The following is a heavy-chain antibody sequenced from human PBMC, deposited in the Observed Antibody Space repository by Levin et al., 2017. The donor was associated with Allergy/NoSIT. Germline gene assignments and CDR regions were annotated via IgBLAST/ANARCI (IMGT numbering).Heavy chain of an antibody. CDR3: AKDVGAGTGMDV. J-gene: IGHJ6*02. D-gene: IGHD6-19*01. Sequence: GESLKISCAASGFTFSSYGMHWVRQAPGKGLEWVAVISYDGSNKYYADSVKGRFTISRDNSKNTLYLQMNSLRAEDTAVYYCAKDVGAGTGMDVWGQGTTVTVSS. CDR2: ISYDGSNK. CDR1: GFTFSSYG. V-gene: IGHV3-30*18.